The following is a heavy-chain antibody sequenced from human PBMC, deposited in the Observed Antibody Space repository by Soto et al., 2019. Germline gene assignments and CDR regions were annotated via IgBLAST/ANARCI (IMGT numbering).Heavy chain of an antibody. CDR3: ARSSKYPAGMDV. CDR1: GFTFSSYW. J-gene: IGHJ6*02. CDR2: INSDGSST. V-gene: IGHV3-74*01. Sequence: GGSLRLSCAASGFTFSSYWMHWVRQAPGKGLVWVSRINSDGSSTSYADSVKGRFTISRDNAKNTLYLQMNSLRAEDTAVYYCARSSKYPAGMDVWGQGTTVTVSS. D-gene: IGHD4-4*01.